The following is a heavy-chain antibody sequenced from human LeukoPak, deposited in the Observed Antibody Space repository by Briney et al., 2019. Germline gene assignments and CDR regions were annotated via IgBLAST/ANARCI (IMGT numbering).Heavy chain of an antibody. CDR2: IYYSGST. CDR3: ARDRRSYSSSWYLYYYYMDV. V-gene: IGHV4-59*01. D-gene: IGHD6-13*01. J-gene: IGHJ6*03. CDR1: GGSFSGYY. Sequence: SETLPLTCAVYGGSFSGYYWSWIRQPPGKGLEWIGYIYYSGSTNYNPSLKSRVTISVDTSKNQFSLKLSSVTAADTAVYYCARDRRSYSSSWYLYYYYMDVWGKGTTVTVSS.